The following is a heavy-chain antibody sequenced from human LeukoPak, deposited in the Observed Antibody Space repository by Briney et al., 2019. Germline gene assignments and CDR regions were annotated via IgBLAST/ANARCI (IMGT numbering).Heavy chain of an antibody. V-gene: IGHV1-8*02. Sequence: ASVKVSCKASGGTFSSYAISWVRQAPGQGLEWMGWMNPNSGNTAYAQKFQGRVTMTRNTSISTAYMELNSLISEDTAVYYCAKRLLRDYGGHGAFDIWGQGTMVTVSS. CDR3: AKRLLRDYGGHGAFDI. CDR2: MNPNSGNT. D-gene: IGHD4/OR15-4a*01. CDR1: GGTFSSYA. J-gene: IGHJ3*02.